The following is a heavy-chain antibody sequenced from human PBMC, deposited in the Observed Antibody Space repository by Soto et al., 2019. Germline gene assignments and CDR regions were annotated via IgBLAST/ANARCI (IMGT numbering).Heavy chain of an antibody. J-gene: IGHJ6*02. D-gene: IGHD5-18*01. CDR2: IYYSGST. CDR3: ARLEGYSYGYEVNYYYYGMDV. V-gene: IGHV4-59*01. CDR1: GVSISSYY. Sequence: SETLSLTCTVSGVSISSYYWSWIRQPPGKGLEWIGYIYYSGSTNYNPSLKSRVTISVDTSKNQFSLKLSSVTAADTAVYYCARLEGYSYGYEVNYYYYGMDVWGQGTTVTVSS.